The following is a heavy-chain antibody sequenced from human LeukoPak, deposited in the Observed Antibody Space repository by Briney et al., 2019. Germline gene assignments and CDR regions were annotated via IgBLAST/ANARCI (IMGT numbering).Heavy chain of an antibody. D-gene: IGHD6-13*01. CDR1: QFTFSSYT. Sequence: GGSLRLSCAASQFTFSSYTMNWVRQAPGKGLEWVSSISSSSTYIYHADSVKGRFTISRDNAKNSLYLQMNSLRAEDTAVYYCARRDIAAAGSFDYWGQGTLVTVSS. J-gene: IGHJ4*02. V-gene: IGHV3-21*01. CDR3: ARRDIAAAGSFDY. CDR2: ISSSSTYI.